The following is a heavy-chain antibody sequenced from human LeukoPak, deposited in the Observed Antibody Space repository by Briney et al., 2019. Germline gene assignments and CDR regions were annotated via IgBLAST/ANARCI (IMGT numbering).Heavy chain of an antibody. Sequence: PGGSLRLSCAASGFTFSTHAMHWVRQAPGMGLEWVAFIWFDGSNKYYADFVKGRFTISKDNSENTLYLQMNSLRAEDTAVYYCAKDHSSGYYYYYGMDVWGQGTTVTVSS. CDR1: GFTFSTHA. V-gene: IGHV3-30*02. D-gene: IGHD3-22*01. CDR3: AKDHSSGYYYYYGMDV. CDR2: IWFDGSNK. J-gene: IGHJ6*02.